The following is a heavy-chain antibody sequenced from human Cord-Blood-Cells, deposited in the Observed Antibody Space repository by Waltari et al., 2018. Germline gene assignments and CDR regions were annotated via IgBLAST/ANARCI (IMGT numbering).Heavy chain of an antibody. V-gene: IGHV4-34*01. D-gene: IGHD1-26*01. Sequence: QVQLQQWGAGLLKPSETLSLTCAVYGGSFSGYYWRWLPQPPGKGLEWIGEINHSGSTNYNPSLKSRVTISVDTSKNQFSLKLSSVTAADTAVYYCARGGGSYYNWFDPWGQGTLVTVSS. CDR2: INHSGST. J-gene: IGHJ5*02. CDR3: ARGGGSYYNWFDP. CDR1: GGSFSGYY.